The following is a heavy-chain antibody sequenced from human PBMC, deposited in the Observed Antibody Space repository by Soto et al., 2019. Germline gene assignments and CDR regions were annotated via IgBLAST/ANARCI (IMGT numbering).Heavy chain of an antibody. D-gene: IGHD6-19*01. J-gene: IGHJ4*02. CDR3: AKGGRQWLVRSDFNY. CDR1: GFTFSDYA. V-gene: IGHV3-30*18. Sequence: VQLVGSGGGVVQPGRSLRLSCAASGFTFSDYAMNWVRQAPGKGLEWVAVVSHDGRNTHYADSVKGQFTISRDSSKNTVSLEMTSLRAEDTAVYYCAKGGRQWLVRSDFNYWGQGALVTVSS. CDR2: VSHDGRNT.